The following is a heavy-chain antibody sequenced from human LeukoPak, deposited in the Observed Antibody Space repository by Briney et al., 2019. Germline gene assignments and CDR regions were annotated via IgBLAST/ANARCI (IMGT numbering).Heavy chain of an antibody. D-gene: IGHD1-1*01. V-gene: IGHV5-51*01. CDR2: IYAADSDT. J-gene: IGHJ6*03. Sequence: GESLKISCKGSGFSFTNSWIGWVRQMPRKGLEWMGVIYAADSDTRYSPSFQGQVTISVDKSISTAYLQWRSLEVSDTAMYYCARHTGTPTIYYYYLYMDVWGTGTTVTVSS. CDR3: ARHTGTPTIYYYYLYMDV. CDR1: GFSFTNSW.